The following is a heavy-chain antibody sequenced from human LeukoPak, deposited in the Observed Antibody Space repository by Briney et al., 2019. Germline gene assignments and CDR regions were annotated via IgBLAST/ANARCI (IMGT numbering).Heavy chain of an antibody. CDR2: ISGSGGST. J-gene: IGHJ4*02. CDR1: GLTFSTSG. Sequence: GGFLRLSCTASGLTFSTSGFNWVRQAPGKGLEWVSAISGSGGSTYYADFVKGRFTISSDNSKNTLYLKMNRLRAEDTAVYSCAKVGPSEGYWGQGTLVTVSS. V-gene: IGHV3-23*01. CDR3: AKVGPSEGY.